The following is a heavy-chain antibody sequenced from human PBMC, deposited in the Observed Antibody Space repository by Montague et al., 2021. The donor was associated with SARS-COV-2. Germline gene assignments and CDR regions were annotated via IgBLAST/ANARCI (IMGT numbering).Heavy chain of an antibody. CDR2: IYDSGST. Sequence: SETLSLTFTVSGGSISSSNYYWDWIRQPPGKGLEWIGSIYDSGSTYYNPSLKSRVTISVDTSKNHFSLKLSSVTAADTAVYYCARRGRKLLPVATTIGGFDIWGQGTMGTVSS. V-gene: IGHV4-39*02. CDR1: GGSISSSNYY. J-gene: IGHJ3*02. CDR3: ARRGRKLLPVATTIGGFDI. D-gene: IGHD5-12*01.